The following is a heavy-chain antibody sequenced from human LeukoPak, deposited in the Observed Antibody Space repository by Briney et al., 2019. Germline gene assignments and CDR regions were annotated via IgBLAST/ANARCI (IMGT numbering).Heavy chain of an antibody. CDR2: IYYSGST. V-gene: IGHV4-59*01. CDR3: ARKADSSSGSNWFDP. Sequence: PSETLSLTCTVSGGSISSYYWSWIRQPPGKGLEWIGYIYYSGSTNYNPSPKSRVTISVDTSKNQFSLKLSSVTAADTAVYYCARKADSSSGSNWFDPWGQGTLVTVSS. CDR1: GGSISSYY. D-gene: IGHD6-13*01. J-gene: IGHJ5*02.